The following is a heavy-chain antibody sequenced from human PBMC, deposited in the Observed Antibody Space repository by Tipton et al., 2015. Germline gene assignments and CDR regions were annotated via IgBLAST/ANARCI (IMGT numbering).Heavy chain of an antibody. J-gene: IGHJ6*02. Sequence: SLRLSCAASGFTFSSCWMSWVRQAPGKGLEWVANIKQDGSEKYYVDSVKGRFTISRDNAKNSLYLQMNSLRAEDTAVYYCARGGEYYYYDGMDVWGQGTPVTVSS. V-gene: IGHV3-7*01. D-gene: IGHD3-16*01. CDR1: GFTFSSCW. CDR2: IKQDGSEK. CDR3: ARGGEYYYYDGMDV.